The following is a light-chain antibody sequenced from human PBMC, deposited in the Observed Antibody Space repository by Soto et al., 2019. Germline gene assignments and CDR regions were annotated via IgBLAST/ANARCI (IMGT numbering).Light chain of an antibody. CDR2: EAT. CDR1: SSDVGSYNL. V-gene: IGLV2-23*01. CDR3: CSYAVSGTYV. Sequence: QSALTQPASVSGSPGQSITVSCTGTSSDVGSYNLVSWYQQHPGKAPKLMIYEATKRPSGVSHRFSGSKSGNTASLTISGLQAEDEADYFCCSYAVSGTYVFGTGTNLTVL. J-gene: IGLJ1*01.